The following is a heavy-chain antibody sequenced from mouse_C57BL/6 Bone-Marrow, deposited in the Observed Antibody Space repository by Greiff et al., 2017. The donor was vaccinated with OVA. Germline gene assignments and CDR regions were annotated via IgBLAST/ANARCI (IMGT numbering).Heavy chain of an antibody. J-gene: IGHJ3*01. CDR3: ARRAYDYGRFAY. Sequence: EVQLQQSGPVLVKPGASVKMSCKASGYTFTDYYMNWVKQSHGKSLEWIGVINPYNGGTSYNQKFKGKATLTVDKSSSTAYMELNSLTSEDSAVYYCARRAYDYGRFAYWGQGTLVTVSA. CDR2: INPYNGGT. D-gene: IGHD2-4*01. V-gene: IGHV1-19*01. CDR1: GYTFTDYY.